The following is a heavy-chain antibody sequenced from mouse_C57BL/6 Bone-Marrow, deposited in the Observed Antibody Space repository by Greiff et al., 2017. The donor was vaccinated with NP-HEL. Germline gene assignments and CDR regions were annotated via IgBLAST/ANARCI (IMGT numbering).Heavy chain of an antibody. CDR1: GYTFTSYW. J-gene: IGHJ4*01. CDR2: IDPSDSET. V-gene: IGHV1-52*01. D-gene: IGHD2-4*01. Sequence: LQESGAELVRPGSSVKLSCKASGYTFTSYWMHWVKQRPIQGLEWIGNIDPSDSETHYNQKFKDKATLTVDKSSSTAYMQLSSLTSEDSAVYYCARYYDSYYAMDYWGQGTSVTVSS. CDR3: ARYYDSYYAMDY.